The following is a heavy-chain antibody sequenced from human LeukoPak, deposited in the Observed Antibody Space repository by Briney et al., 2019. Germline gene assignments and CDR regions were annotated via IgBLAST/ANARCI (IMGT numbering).Heavy chain of an antibody. CDR1: GGSISSYS. CDR3: ARDRDSSGLRDFDL. V-gene: IGHV4-59*01. J-gene: IGHJ2*01. Sequence: SETLSLTCTVSGGSISSYSWSRIRQPPGKGLEWIGYIYYSGNTNYNPSLKSRVSISIDTSKNQFSLQLSSVTAADTAVYYCARDRDSSGLRDFDLWGRGTLVTVSA. D-gene: IGHD3-22*01. CDR2: IYYSGNT.